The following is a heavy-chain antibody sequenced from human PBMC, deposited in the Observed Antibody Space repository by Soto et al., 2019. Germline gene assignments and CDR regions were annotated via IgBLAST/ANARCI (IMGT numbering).Heavy chain of an antibody. J-gene: IGHJ6*02. V-gene: IGHV1-69*13. Sequence: SVKVSCKASGGTFSSYAISWVRQAPGQGLEWMGGIIPIFGTANYAQKFQGRVTITADESTSTAYMELSSLRPEDTAVYYCARGEVVPAANNYGMDVWGQGTTVTVSS. D-gene: IGHD2-2*01. CDR1: GGTFSSYA. CDR2: IIPIFGTA. CDR3: ARGEVVPAANNYGMDV.